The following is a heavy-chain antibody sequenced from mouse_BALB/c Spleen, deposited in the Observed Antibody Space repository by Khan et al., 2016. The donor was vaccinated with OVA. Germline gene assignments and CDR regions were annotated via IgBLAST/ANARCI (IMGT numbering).Heavy chain of an antibody. CDR1: GYSFTGYY. J-gene: IGHJ4*01. V-gene: IGHV1S34*01. Sequence: LVKTGASVKLSCTASGYSFTGYYMHWVKQSLGKSLEWFGYISCYNGDTTYNQKFKGQATFTVDTSSSPAYMQLNSLTSEDSAVYDCDSSAILWLDDMDYWGQGTTVTVSS. CDR2: ISCYNGDT. D-gene: IGHD2-2*01. CDR3: DSSAILWLDDMDY.